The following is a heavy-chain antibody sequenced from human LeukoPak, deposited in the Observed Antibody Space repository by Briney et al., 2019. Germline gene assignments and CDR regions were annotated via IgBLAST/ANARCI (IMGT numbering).Heavy chain of an antibody. V-gene: IGHV3-15*01. D-gene: IGHD3-3*01. CDR1: GFTFSNAW. J-gene: IGHJ4*02. Sequence: PGGSLRLSCAASGFTFSNAWMSWVRQAPGKGLEWVGRIKSKTDGGTTDYAAPVKGRFTISRDDSKNTLYLQMNSLRAEDTAVYYCARDLPNYDFWSGPSYFDYWGQGTLVTVSS. CDR2: IKSKTDGGTT. CDR3: ARDLPNYDFWSGPSYFDY.